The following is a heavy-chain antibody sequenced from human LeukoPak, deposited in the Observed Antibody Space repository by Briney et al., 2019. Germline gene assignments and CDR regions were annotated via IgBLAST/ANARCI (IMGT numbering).Heavy chain of an antibody. CDR2: ISSSSSYI. D-gene: IGHD1-26*01. J-gene: IGHJ4*02. CDR3: ARVAVGATQDFDY. V-gene: IGHV3-21*01. CDR1: GFTVSSNY. Sequence: GGSLRLSCAASGFTVSSNYMSWVRQAPGKGLEWVSSISSSSSYIYYADSVKGRFTISRDNAKNSLYLQMNSLRAEDTAVYYCARVAVGATQDFDYWGQGTLVTVSS.